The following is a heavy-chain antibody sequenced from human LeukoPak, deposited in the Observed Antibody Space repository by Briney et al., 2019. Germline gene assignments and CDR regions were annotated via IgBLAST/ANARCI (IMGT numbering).Heavy chain of an antibody. CDR3: AREVDGGNFDY. V-gene: IGHV3-48*03. CDR1: GFTFSSYE. Sequence: GGSLRLSCAASGFTFSSYEMNWVRQAPGKGLEWVSYISSSGSTIYYADSVEGRFTISRDNAKNSLYLQMNSLRAEDTAVYYCAREVDGGNFDYWGQGTLVTVSS. CDR2: ISSSGSTI. J-gene: IGHJ4*02.